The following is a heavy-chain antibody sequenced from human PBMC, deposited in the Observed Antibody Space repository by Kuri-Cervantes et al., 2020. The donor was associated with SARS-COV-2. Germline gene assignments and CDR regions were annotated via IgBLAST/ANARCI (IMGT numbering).Heavy chain of an antibody. CDR3: ARVTVTMIVGGYLFDL. J-gene: IGHJ5*02. Sequence: GGSLRLSCAASGITVNSKYMSWVRQAPEEGLEWVSIIYTGGDTYYAYSVKGRFTIARDISKNTFYLQLNSLKNEDTAVYYCARVTVTMIVGGYLFDLWGQGTLVTVSS. V-gene: IGHV3-53*01. CDR1: GITVNSKY. CDR2: IYTGGDT. D-gene: IGHD3-22*01.